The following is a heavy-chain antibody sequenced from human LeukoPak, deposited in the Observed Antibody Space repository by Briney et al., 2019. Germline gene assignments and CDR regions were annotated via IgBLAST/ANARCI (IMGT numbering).Heavy chain of an antibody. CDR2: IYYSGST. D-gene: IGHD4-17*01. CDR3: ARDYGDPPHYYMDV. Sequence: SETLSLTCTVSGGSISSSSYYWGWIRQPPGKGLVWIGSIYYSGSTYYNPSLKSRVTISVDTSKNQFSLKLSSVTAADTAVYYCARDYGDPPHYYMDVWGKGTTVTVSS. V-gene: IGHV4-39*07. CDR1: GGSISSSSYY. J-gene: IGHJ6*03.